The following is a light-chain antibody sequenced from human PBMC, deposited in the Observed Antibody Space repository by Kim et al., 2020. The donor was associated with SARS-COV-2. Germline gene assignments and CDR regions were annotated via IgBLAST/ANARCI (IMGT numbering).Light chain of an antibody. CDR2: ANT. CDR3: QSYDSSLSAWV. J-gene: IGLJ3*02. V-gene: IGLV1-40*01. Sequence: RVTISGTGSSSNIGTGYDVHWYQRLPGTAPKPLISANTNRPSGVPDRFSGSKSGTSASLAINGLQAEDEAEYYCQSYDSSLSAWVFGGGTQLTVL. CDR1: SSNIGTGYD.